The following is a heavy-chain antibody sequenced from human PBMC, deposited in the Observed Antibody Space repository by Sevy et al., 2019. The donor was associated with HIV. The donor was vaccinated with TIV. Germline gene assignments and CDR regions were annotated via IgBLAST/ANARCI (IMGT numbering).Heavy chain of an antibody. Sequence: GGSLRLSCRGSGFSFNRNALTWVRQAPGKGLQWVSGISDSGGAKQYADSVKGRLTISRDNSNNTVYLEMTSLTADDTAIYYCTKGRMVGSPFDSWGQGILVTVSS. CDR3: TKGRMVGSPFDS. D-gene: IGHD2-15*01. V-gene: IGHV3-23*01. J-gene: IGHJ4*02. CDR2: ISDSGGAK. CDR1: GFSFNRNA.